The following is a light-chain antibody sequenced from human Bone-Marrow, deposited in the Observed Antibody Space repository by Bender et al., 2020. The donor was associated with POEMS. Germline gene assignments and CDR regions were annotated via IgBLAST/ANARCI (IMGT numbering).Light chain of an antibody. CDR1: SSDIGNYNL. CDR2: EGT. J-gene: IGLJ1*01. V-gene: IGLV2-23*01. Sequence: QSALTQPASVSGSPGQSITISCTGTSSDIGNYNLVSWYQHHPNKAPKLMIYEGTKRPSGVSSRFSGSKSGNTASLTISGLQAEDEADYYCYSYAGSSTYVFGTGTTVTVL. CDR3: YSYAGSSTYV.